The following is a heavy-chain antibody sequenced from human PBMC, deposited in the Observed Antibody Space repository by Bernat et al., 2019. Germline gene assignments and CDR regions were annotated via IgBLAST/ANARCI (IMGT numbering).Heavy chain of an antibody. Sequence: QVQLQQWGAGLLKPSETLSLTCAVYGGSFSGYYWSWIRQPPGKGLEWIGEINHSGSTNYNPSLKSRVTISVDTSKNQFSLKLSSVTAADTAVYYCARARLFRSGWYLFDYWGQGTLVTVSS. CDR1: GGSFSGYY. D-gene: IGHD6-19*01. CDR2: INHSGST. J-gene: IGHJ4*02. CDR3: ARARLFRSGWYLFDY. V-gene: IGHV4-34*01.